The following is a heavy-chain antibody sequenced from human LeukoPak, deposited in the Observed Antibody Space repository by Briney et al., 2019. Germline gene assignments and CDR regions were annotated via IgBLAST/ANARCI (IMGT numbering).Heavy chain of an antibody. CDR1: GYTFIGYY. V-gene: IGHV1-2*02. CDR3: ARDQGLQMATITGGD. J-gene: IGHJ4*02. D-gene: IGHD5-24*01. CDR2: INPNSGDT. Sequence: GASVKVSCKASGYTFIGYYMHWVRQAPGQGLEWMGWINPNSGDTNYAQKFQGRVTMTRDTSISTAYMELSSLRSDDTAVYYCARDQGLQMATITGGDWGQGTLVIVSS.